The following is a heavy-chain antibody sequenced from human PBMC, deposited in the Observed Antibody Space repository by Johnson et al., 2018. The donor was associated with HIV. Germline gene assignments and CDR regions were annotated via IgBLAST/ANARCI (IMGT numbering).Heavy chain of an antibody. CDR1: GFTFTNYG. CDR3: ARESNGDYVAFDI. V-gene: IGHV3-23*04. CDR2: ISGTGGST. Sequence: VQLVESGGGVVRPGESLRLSCAASGFTFTNYGMSWVRQAPGKGLEWVSGISGTGGSTYYADSVKGRFTISRDDSRNTLHLQMNSLRAEDTAVYYCARESNGDYVAFDIWGQGTMVTVSS. D-gene: IGHD4-17*01. J-gene: IGHJ3*02.